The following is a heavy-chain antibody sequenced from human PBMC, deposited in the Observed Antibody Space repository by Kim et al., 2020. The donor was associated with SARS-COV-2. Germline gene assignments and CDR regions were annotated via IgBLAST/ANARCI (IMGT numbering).Heavy chain of an antibody. J-gene: IGHJ2*01. CDR2: INHSGST. CDR1: GGSFSGYY. V-gene: IGHV4-34*01. Sequence: ETLSLTCAVYGGSFSGYYWSWIRQPPGKGLEWIGEINHSGSTNYNQSLKSRVTISVDTSKNQFSLKLSSVTAADTAVYYCARARGGTNWYFDLWGRGTLVTVSS. CDR3: ARARGGTNWYFDL. D-gene: IGHD1-1*01.